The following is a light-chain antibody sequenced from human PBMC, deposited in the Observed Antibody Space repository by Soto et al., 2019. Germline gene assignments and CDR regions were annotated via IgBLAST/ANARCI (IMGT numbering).Light chain of an antibody. V-gene: IGKV1-5*03. Sequence: DIQMTQSPSTLSGSVGDRVTITCRASQTISSWLAWYQQKPGKAPKLLIYKASTLESGVPSRFSGTGSGTAFTLTISRLQPDDFATYFCQHYNSFSRTFGPGTKVDIK. CDR2: KAS. J-gene: IGKJ1*01. CDR1: QTISSW. CDR3: QHYNSFSRT.